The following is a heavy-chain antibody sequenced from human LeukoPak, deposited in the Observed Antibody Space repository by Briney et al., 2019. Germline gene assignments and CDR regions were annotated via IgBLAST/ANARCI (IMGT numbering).Heavy chain of an antibody. CDR1: GFTFSSYS. CDR2: ISSSSSYI. CDR3: ARDVSLAAAGANWLDP. D-gene: IGHD6-13*01. V-gene: IGHV3-21*01. Sequence: GWSLRLSCAASGFTFSSYSMNWVRQAPGKGLEWVSSISSSSSYIYYADSVKGRFTISRDNAKNSLYLQMNSLRAEDTAVYYCARDVSLAAAGANWLDPWGQGTLVTVSS. J-gene: IGHJ5*02.